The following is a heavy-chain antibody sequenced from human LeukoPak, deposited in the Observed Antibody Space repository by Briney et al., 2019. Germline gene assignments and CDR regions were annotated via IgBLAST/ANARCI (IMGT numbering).Heavy chain of an antibody. CDR1: GFTFSSYA. CDR2: ISGSGGST. CDR3: AKDRFVVVPAAILVDY. V-gene: IGHV3-23*01. Sequence: GGSLRLSCAASGFTFSSYAMSWVRQAPGKGLEWVSTISGSGGSTYYADSVKGRFTISRDNSKNTVFLQMNSLRAEDTAVYYCAKDRFVVVPAAILVDYWGQGTLVTVSS. D-gene: IGHD2-2*01. J-gene: IGHJ4*02.